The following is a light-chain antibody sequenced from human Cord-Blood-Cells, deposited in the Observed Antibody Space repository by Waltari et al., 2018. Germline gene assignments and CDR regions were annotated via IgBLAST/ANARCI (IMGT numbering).Light chain of an antibody. V-gene: IGLV2-14*01. CDR2: DVS. J-gene: IGLJ2*01. Sequence: QSALTPPAPVSGSPGQSITLSCTGTSSDVGGYTYVSWSQQHPGKAPELMIYDVSNRPSGVSNRFSGSKSGNTASLTISGLQAEDEADYYCSSYTSSSTVFGGGTKLTVL. CDR3: SSYTSSSTV. CDR1: SSDVGGYTY.